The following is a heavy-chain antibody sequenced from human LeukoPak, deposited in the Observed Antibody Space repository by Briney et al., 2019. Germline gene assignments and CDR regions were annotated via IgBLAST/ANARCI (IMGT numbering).Heavy chain of an antibody. CDR1: AFSLNAYN. V-gene: IGHV3-21*01. CDR3: ARGGGRIAAAGYDY. Sequence: PGGSLRLSCAASAFSLNAYNMNWVRQAPGKGLEWVSSISYTGTYIYYADSVKGRFTISRDNSKNTLYLQMNSLRAEDTAVYYCARGGGRIAAAGYDYWGQGTLVTVSS. J-gene: IGHJ4*02. CDR2: ISYTGTYI. D-gene: IGHD6-13*01.